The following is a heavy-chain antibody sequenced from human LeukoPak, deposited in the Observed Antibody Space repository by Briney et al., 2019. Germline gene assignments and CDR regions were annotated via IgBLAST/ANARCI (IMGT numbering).Heavy chain of an antibody. CDR3: ARDGRYCSSTSCPSYGMDV. J-gene: IGHJ6*02. V-gene: IGHV4-34*01. Sequence: SETLSLTCAVYGGSFSGYYWSWIRQPPGKGLEWIGEINHSGSTNYNPSLKSRVTISVDTSKNQFSLKLSSVTAADTAVYYCARDGRYCSSTSCPSYGMDVWVQGTTVTVSS. CDR1: GGSFSGYY. CDR2: INHSGST. D-gene: IGHD2-2*01.